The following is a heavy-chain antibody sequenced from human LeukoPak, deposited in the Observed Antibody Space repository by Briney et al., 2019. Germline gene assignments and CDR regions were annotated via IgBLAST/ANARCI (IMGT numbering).Heavy chain of an antibody. D-gene: IGHD3-22*01. J-gene: IGHJ3*02. CDR1: GFTFSSYA. Sequence: PGGSLRLSCAASGFTFSSYAMSWVRQPPGKGLEWIGEINHSGSTNYNPSLKSRVTISVDTSKNQFSLKLSSVTAADTAVYYCARGWLAFDIWGQGTMVTVSS. V-gene: IGHV4-34*08. CDR3: ARGWLAFDI. CDR2: INHSGST.